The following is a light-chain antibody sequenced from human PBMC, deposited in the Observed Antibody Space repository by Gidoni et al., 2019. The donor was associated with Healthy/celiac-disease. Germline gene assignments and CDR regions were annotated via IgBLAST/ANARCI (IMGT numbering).Light chain of an antibody. CDR1: QDISNY. J-gene: IGKJ2*01. CDR2: DAS. CDR3: QQYDNLPYT. Sequence: DIPMTQSPCSLSASVGDRVTITCQASQDISNYLNWYQQKPGKAPKLLIYDASNLETGVPSRFSGSGSGTDFTLTISSLQPEDIATYYCQQYDNLPYTFGQXTKLEIK. V-gene: IGKV1-33*01.